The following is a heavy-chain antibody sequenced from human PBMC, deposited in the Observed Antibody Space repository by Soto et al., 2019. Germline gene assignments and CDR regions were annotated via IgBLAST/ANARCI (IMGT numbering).Heavy chain of an antibody. CDR3: ATFKAGTYEKYHFDY. D-gene: IGHD3-10*01. Sequence: EVQLLESGGGLVQHGGSLRLSCAASGFTFSGYAMSWVRQAYGKGLEWVAGITDDSVGTYYADSVKGRFSISRDNSKNTLYLQMNGLRGEDTALYYCATFKAGTYEKYHFDYWGQGTLVTVSS. V-gene: IGHV3-23*01. CDR1: GFTFSGYA. CDR2: ITDDSVGT. J-gene: IGHJ4*02.